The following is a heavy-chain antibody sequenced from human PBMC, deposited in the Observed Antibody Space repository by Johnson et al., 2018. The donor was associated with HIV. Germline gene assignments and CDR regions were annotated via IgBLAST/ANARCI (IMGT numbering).Heavy chain of an antibody. CDR3: ARVRTAAGFDAFDI. CDR2: IYTGGST. CDR1: GFTFSSYT. J-gene: IGHJ3*02. V-gene: IGHV3-66*01. Sequence: VQLVESGGGLVQPGGSPRLSCVVSGFTFSSYTMHWVRQAPGKGLEWVSVIYTGGSTYYADSVKGRFTISRDNAKNSLYLQMTRLRVEDTALYYCARVRTAAGFDAFDIWGQGTMVTVSS. D-gene: IGHD6-13*01.